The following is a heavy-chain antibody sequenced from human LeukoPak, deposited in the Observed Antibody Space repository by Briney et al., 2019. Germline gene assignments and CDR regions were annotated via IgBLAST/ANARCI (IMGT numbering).Heavy chain of an antibody. CDR1: GFTFENYW. Sequence: GGSLRLSCAASGFTFENYWMSWVRQTPGKGPEWVANIKQDGSVEHYLDSVKGRFTISRDNAKNSLFLQMNSLSAEDTAVYYCARWAGVTDYWGQGTLVTVSS. CDR3: ARWAGVTDY. D-gene: IGHD5-18*01. CDR2: IKQDGSVE. V-gene: IGHV3-7*01. J-gene: IGHJ4*02.